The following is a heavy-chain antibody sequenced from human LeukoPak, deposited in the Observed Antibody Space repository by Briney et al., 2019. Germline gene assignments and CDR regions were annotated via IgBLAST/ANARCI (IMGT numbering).Heavy chain of an antibody. J-gene: IGHJ4*02. CDR1: GGSISSYY. D-gene: IGHD1-26*01. Sequence: SETLSLTCTVSGGSISSYYWSWIRQPAGKGLEWIGRIYTSGNTNYNASLKSRVSMSVDTSKNQFSLKLSSVTAADTAVFYCARENSGSYREFDYWGQGTLVTVSS. V-gene: IGHV4-4*07. CDR3: ARENSGSYREFDY. CDR2: IYTSGNT.